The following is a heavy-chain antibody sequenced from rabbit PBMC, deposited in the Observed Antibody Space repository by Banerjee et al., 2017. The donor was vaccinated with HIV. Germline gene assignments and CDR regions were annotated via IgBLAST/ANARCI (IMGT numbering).Heavy chain of an antibody. D-gene: IGHD8-1*01. CDR2: IYAGSSGIT. CDR1: GFDFSTYG. J-gene: IGHJ4*01. V-gene: IGHV1S45*01. CDR3: ARDLGGSSDL. Sequence: QEQLVESGGGLVQPGGSLKLSCKASGFDFSTYGVSWVRQAPGKGLEWIGIIYAGSSGITDYASWVNGRFTISKTSSTTVTLQMTSLTAADTATYFCARDLGGSSDLWGQGTLVTVS.